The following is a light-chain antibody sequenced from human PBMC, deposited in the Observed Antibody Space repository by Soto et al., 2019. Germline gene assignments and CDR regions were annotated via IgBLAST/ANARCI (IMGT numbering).Light chain of an antibody. J-gene: IGLJ2*01. CDR2: GNT. Sequence: QSVLTQPPSVSGAPGQRVTISCTGSSSNIGAGYDVHWYQQLPGTAPKLLVHGNTDRPSGVPDRFSGSKSGTSASLAITGLQAEDDADYYCQSYDSRLSGWLFGGGTKLTVL. CDR1: SSNIGAGYD. CDR3: QSYDSRLSGWL. V-gene: IGLV1-40*01.